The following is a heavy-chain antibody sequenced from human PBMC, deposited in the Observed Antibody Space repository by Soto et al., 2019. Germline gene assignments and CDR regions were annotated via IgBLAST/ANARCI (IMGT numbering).Heavy chain of an antibody. J-gene: IGHJ4*02. CDR3: ARAGPGLRPY. D-gene: IGHD5-12*01. CDR2: IGTAGDT. V-gene: IGHV3-13*04. Sequence: GGSLRLSCAASGFTFSSYDMHWVRQPTEKGLEWVSAIGTAGDTYYPGSVKGRFTISRENAKNSLYLQMNSLRAEDTAVYYCARAGPGLRPYWGQGTLVTVSS. CDR1: GFTFSSYD.